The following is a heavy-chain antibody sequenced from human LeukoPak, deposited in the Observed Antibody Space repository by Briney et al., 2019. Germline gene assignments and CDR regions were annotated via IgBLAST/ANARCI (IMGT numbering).Heavy chain of an antibody. D-gene: IGHD6-13*01. CDR1: GFTFSSYA. V-gene: IGHV3-23*01. Sequence: GGSLRLSCAASGFTFSSYAMSWVRQAPGKGLEWVSAISGSGGSTYYADSVKGRFTISRDNSKNTLCLQMNSLRAEDTAVYYCAKFSAGTSWFDPWGQGTLVTVSS. CDR2: ISGSGGST. J-gene: IGHJ5*02. CDR3: AKFSAGTSWFDP.